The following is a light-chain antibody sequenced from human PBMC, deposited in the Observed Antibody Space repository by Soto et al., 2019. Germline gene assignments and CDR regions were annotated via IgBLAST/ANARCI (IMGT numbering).Light chain of an antibody. CDR3: QVYGATRDT. Sequence: IVLTQSPGTLSLSPGERATLSCRASQNIGNSLAWFQQKGGQAPRLLMYGASSRTTGIPDRFSGSRSGTEFTITISRLEPEDFAMYYYQVYGATRDTFGESTKLEI. V-gene: IGKV3-20*01. J-gene: IGKJ2*01. CDR1: QNIGNS. CDR2: GAS.